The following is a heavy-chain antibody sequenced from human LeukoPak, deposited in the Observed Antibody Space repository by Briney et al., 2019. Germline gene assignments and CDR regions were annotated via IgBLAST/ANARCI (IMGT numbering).Heavy chain of an antibody. Sequence: SETLSLTCAVYGGSFSGYYWSWIRQPPGKGLEWIGEINHSGSTNYNPSLKSRVTISVDTSKNQFSLKLSSVTAADTAVYYCARHDYYGSGSYSYFDYWGQGTLVTVSS. CDR2: INHSGST. CDR3: ARHDYYGSGSYSYFDY. V-gene: IGHV4-34*01. D-gene: IGHD3-10*01. CDR1: GGSFSGYY. J-gene: IGHJ4*02.